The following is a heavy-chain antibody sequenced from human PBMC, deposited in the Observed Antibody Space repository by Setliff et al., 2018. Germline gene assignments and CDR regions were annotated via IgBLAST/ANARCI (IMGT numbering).Heavy chain of an antibody. CDR1: GFTFSSYS. J-gene: IGHJ4*02. CDR3: ARALYGYSYGYDF. CDR2: ISITSRHYT. D-gene: IGHD5-18*01. Sequence: AGGSLRLSCAASGFTFSSYSMNWIRQAPGKGLEHVSFISITSRHYTNYADSVKGRFTISRDNAKTSLYLQMNGLRAEDTGVYYCARALYGYSYGYDFWGQGTPVTVSS. V-gene: IGHV3-21*05.